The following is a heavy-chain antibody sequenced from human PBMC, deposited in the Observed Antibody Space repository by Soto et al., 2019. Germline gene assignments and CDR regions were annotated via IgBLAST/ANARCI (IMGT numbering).Heavy chain of an antibody. D-gene: IGHD2-21*02. CDR2: FSGRSKST. CDR3: AKGIDCGADCHSYDTFDI. J-gene: IGHJ3*02. Sequence: GGSLRLSCAASGFTVNNTAMTWVRQAPGKGLEWVSAFSGRSKSTYYATSVKGRFTISKDNSKNTLYLQMNSLRAEDTALYYCAKGIDCGADCHSYDTFDIWGQGTVVPVSS. V-gene: IGHV3-23*01. CDR1: GFTVNNTA.